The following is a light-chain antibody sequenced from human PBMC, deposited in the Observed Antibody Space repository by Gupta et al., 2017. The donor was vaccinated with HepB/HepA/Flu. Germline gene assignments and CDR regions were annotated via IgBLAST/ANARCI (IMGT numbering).Light chain of an antibody. CDR2: DVG. CDR3: TSYTRSNTYV. V-gene: IGLV2-14*03. J-gene: IGLJ1*01. Sequence: QSALTQPASVSGSPGQSLPIACTGTSSDVGAYSYVSWYQHHPGKAPKLMIYDVGNRPSGVSNRFSGSKSGNTASLTISGLQAEDEADYYCTSYTRSNTYVFGTGTKVTVL. CDR1: SSDVGAYSY.